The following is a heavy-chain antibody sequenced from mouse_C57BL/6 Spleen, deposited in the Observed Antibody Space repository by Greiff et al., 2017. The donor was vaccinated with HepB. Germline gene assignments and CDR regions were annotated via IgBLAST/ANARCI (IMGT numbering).Heavy chain of an antibody. CDR2: ISNGGGST. Sequence: EVMLVESGGGLVQPGGSLKLSCAASGFTFSDYYMYWVRQTPEKRLEWVAYISNGGGSTYYPDTVKGRFTISGDNAKNTLYLQMSRLKSEDTAMYYCARSYDYDVGYFDVWGTGTTVTVSS. V-gene: IGHV5-12*01. D-gene: IGHD2-4*01. CDR1: GFTFSDYY. J-gene: IGHJ1*03. CDR3: ARSYDYDVGYFDV.